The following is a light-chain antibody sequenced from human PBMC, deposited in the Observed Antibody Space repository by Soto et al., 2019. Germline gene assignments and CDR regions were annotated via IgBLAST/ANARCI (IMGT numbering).Light chain of an antibody. CDR2: AAS. CDR1: QSISRY. Sequence: DIQMTQSPSSLSASVGDRITITCRASQSISRYLNWYQHKPGKAPKLLINAASSLERGVPSRFSCDGTGTDFTTNTCSMLTDSFATYYYETNYRSTTWTFGHGTKVEVK. CDR3: ETNYRSTTWT. V-gene: IGKV1-39*01. J-gene: IGKJ1*01.